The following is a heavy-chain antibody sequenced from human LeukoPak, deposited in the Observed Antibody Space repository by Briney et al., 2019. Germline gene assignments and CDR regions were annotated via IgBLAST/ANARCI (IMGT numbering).Heavy chain of an antibody. Sequence: GGSLRLSCAASGFTFSSYAMPWVRQAPGKGLEWVAVISYDGSNKYYADSVKGRFTISRDNSKNTLYLQMNSLRAEDTAVYYCARGGRWQWLVDSYNYWGQGTLVTVSS. V-gene: IGHV3-30-3*01. CDR3: ARGGRWQWLVDSYNY. CDR2: ISYDGSNK. D-gene: IGHD6-19*01. CDR1: GFTFSSYA. J-gene: IGHJ4*02.